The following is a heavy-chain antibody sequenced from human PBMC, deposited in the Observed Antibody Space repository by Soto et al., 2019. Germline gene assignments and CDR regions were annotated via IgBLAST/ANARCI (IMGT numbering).Heavy chain of an antibody. J-gene: IGHJ4*02. CDR1: RLTFSSYA. D-gene: IGHD2-15*01. Sequence: PGGSLRLSCAASRLTFSSYAMSWVRQAPGKGLEWVSAISGSGGSTYYADSVKGRFTISRDNSKNTLYLQMNSLRAEDTAVYYCAKPRCSGGSCSYYIDFWGQGTLASVSS. V-gene: IGHV3-23*01. CDR3: AKPRCSGGSCSYYIDF. CDR2: ISGSGGST.